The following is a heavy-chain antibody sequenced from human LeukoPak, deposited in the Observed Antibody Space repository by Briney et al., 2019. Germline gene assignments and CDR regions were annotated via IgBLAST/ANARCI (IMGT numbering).Heavy chain of an antibody. CDR2: IYYSGSA. Sequence: SQTLSLTCTVSGGSISSGDYYWSWIRQPPGKGLEWIGYIYYSGSAYYNPSLKSRVTISVDTSKNQFSLELSSVTAADTAVYYCARDLERRLDYWGQGTLVTVSS. CDR3: ARDLERRLDY. J-gene: IGHJ4*02. V-gene: IGHV4-30-4*01. CDR1: GGSISSGDYY.